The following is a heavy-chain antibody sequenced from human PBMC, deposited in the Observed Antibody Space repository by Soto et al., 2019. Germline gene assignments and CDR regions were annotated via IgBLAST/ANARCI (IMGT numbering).Heavy chain of an antibody. CDR3: AKDTVNYGMDV. Sequence: LRLSCAASGFTFDDYAMHWVRQAPGKGLEWVSGISWNSGSIGYADSVKGRFTISRDNAKNSLYLQMNSLRAEDTALYYCAKDTVNYGMDVWGHGTTVTVSS. D-gene: IGHD3-10*01. J-gene: IGHJ6*02. CDR1: GFTFDDYA. V-gene: IGHV3-9*01. CDR2: ISWNSGSI.